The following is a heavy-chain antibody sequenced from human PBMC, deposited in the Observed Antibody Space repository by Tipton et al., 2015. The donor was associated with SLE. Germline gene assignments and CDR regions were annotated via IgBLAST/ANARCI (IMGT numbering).Heavy chain of an antibody. CDR2: MYHSGIT. Sequence: TLSLTCSVSGGSIRTYYWSWIRQPPGKGLEWIGSMYHSGITNYNPSLYSRVTISVDTSNNQFTLKMNSVTAADTAVYYCARGSPFMEWERNWFDPWGQGTLVTVSS. CDR3: ARGSPFMEWERNWFDP. V-gene: IGHV4-59*01. D-gene: IGHD3-3*01. J-gene: IGHJ5*02. CDR1: GGSIRTYY.